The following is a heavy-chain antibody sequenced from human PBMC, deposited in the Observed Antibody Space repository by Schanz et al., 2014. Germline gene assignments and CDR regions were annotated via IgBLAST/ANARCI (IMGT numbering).Heavy chain of an antibody. CDR2: IGDDGADK. V-gene: IGHV3-7*01. D-gene: IGHD6-19*01. Sequence: EVQLVESGGGVVRPGGSLRLSCAASGFSFSTHWMAWVRQAPGKGLEWVANIGDDGADKYYLDSVRGRFTISRDNGKKSLYLQMNSLRAEDTAVYYCARDHQWLARYYMDVWGKGTTVTVSS. CDR3: ARDHQWLARYYMDV. CDR1: GFSFSTHW. J-gene: IGHJ6*03.